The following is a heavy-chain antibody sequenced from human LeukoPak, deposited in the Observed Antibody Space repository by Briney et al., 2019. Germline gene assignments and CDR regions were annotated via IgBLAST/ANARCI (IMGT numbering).Heavy chain of an antibody. J-gene: IGHJ4*02. V-gene: IGHV4-59*01. D-gene: IGHD6-19*01. Sequence: SETLSLTCSVSGGSMPNNYWSWLRQPPGKGLEWIGYIYYSGTTNYNPSLKSRVTISVDTSKTQFSVKLTSVTAADTAVYYCARGGWSMEYWGQGTLVTVSS. CDR2: IYYSGTT. CDR1: GGSMPNNY. CDR3: ARGGWSMEY.